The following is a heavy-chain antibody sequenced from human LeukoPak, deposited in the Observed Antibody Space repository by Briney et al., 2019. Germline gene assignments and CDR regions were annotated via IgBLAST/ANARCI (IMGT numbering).Heavy chain of an antibody. D-gene: IGHD2-15*01. J-gene: IGHJ4*02. CDR2: IIPILGIA. CDR1: GYTFTSYD. Sequence: SVTVSCKASGYTFTSYDISWVRQAPGQGLEWMGRIIPILGIANYAQKFQGRVTITADKSTSAAYMELSSLRSEDTAVYYCARTVVVVAATANYYFDYWGQGTLVTVSS. CDR3: ARTVVVVAATANYYFDY. V-gene: IGHV1-69*04.